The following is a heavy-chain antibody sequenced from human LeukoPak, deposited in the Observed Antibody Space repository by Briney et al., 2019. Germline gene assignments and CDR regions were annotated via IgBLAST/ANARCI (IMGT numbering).Heavy chain of an antibody. Sequence: ASVKLSCKASGYTFSSYAVNWVRQAPGQGLEWMGWINTNTGNPTYAQGFTGRFVFSLDTSVSTAYLQIGSLKAEDTAVYYCARDRSRSSWVDYLDYWGQGTLVTVSS. J-gene: IGHJ4*02. D-gene: IGHD6-6*01. CDR3: ARDRSRSSWVDYLDY. CDR2: INTNTGNP. V-gene: IGHV7-4-1*01. CDR1: GYTFSSYA.